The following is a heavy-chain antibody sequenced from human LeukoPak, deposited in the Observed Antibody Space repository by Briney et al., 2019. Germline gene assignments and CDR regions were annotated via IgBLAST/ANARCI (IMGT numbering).Heavy chain of an antibody. CDR1: GFDFSKYN. J-gene: IGHJ4*02. D-gene: IGHD3-10*01. CDR3: AREGYYGSGSPPSLYFDY. V-gene: IGHV3-48*01. CDR2: IHESSGDV. Sequence: GGSLRLSCVASGFDFSKYNMNWVRQVPGEGLEWVSCIHESSGDVYYADSVKGRFTISRDNSRSTLYLQMNSLRPEDTAIYYCAREGYYGSGSPPSLYFDYWGQGTLVTVSS.